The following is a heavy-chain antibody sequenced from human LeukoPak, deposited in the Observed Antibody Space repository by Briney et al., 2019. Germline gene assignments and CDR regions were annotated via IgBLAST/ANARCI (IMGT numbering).Heavy chain of an antibody. Sequence: PGGSLRLSCAASGLTFSSYGMHWVRQAPGKGLEWVAFIRYDGSNKYYADSVKGRFTISRDNSKNTLYLQMNSLRAEDTAVYYCARHRPYGEFDYWGQGPLVTVSS. CDR3: ARHRPYGEFDY. J-gene: IGHJ4*02. CDR1: GLTFSSYG. D-gene: IGHD3-10*01. V-gene: IGHV3-30*02. CDR2: IRYDGSNK.